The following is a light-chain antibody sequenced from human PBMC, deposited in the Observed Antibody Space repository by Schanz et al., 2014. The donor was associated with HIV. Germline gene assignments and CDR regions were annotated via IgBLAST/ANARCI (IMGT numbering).Light chain of an antibody. CDR2: ADY. V-gene: IGLV1-51*01. CDR1: ALNIGHNY. Sequence: QSVLTQPPSVSAAPGQRVTISCSGSALNIGHNYVSWFQQFPGTAPRLLIFADYQRPSEIPDRISGSKTGTSATLAINGLQTGDEADYYCATWHSSLREVVFGGGTKLTVL. J-gene: IGLJ2*01. CDR3: ATWHSSLREVV.